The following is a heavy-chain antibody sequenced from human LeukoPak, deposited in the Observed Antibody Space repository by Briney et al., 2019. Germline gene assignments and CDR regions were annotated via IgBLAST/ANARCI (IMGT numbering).Heavy chain of an antibody. CDR3: TMKQWVMCYFHY. V-gene: IGHV4-39*01. CDR2: IYYSGST. J-gene: IGHJ4*02. Sequence: SETLSLTCIVSGGSVSSSNYYWGWIRQPPGKGLEWIGSIYYSGSTYYNPSLKSRVTISVDTSKNQFSLKLSSVTAADTALYYCTMKQWVMCYFHYWGQGALVTVSS. D-gene: IGHD6-19*01. CDR1: GGSVSSSNYY.